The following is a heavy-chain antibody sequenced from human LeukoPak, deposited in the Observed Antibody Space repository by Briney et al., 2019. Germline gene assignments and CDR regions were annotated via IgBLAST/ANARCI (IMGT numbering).Heavy chain of an antibody. CDR1: GVSISAYY. J-gene: IGHJ4*02. V-gene: IGHV4-4*07. Sequence: SETLSLTCTVSGVSISAYYWSWIRQPAGKGLEWIGRIYPGESIYASENTNYNPSLKSRVSMSGDTSKNQVSLKLRSVTAADTAVYYCARDPTTVTTIFDSWGQGTLVTVSS. CDR2: IYPGESIYASENT. D-gene: IGHD4-17*01. CDR3: ARDPTTVTTIFDS.